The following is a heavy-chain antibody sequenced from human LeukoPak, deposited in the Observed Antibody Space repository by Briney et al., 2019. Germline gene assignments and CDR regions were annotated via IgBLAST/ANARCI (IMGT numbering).Heavy chain of an antibody. Sequence: PSETLSLTCAVYGGSFSGYYWSWIRQPPGKGLEWIGEINHSGSTNYNPSLKSRVTISVDTSRNQFSLKLSSVTAADTAVYYCARGRYDFWSGYYDRFDPWGQGTLVTVSS. J-gene: IGHJ5*02. CDR1: GGSFSGYY. D-gene: IGHD3-3*01. CDR3: ARGRYDFWSGYYDRFDP. V-gene: IGHV4-34*01. CDR2: INHSGST.